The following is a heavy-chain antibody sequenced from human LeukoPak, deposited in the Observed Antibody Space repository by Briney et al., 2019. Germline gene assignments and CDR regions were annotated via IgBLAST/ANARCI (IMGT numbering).Heavy chain of an antibody. CDR3: TPEGLRGAISSDFGD. J-gene: IGHJ4*02. CDR1: GFTFSSYW. CDR2: IKQDGSEK. D-gene: IGHD3-10*01. V-gene: IGHV3-7*03. Sequence: GGSLRLSCAASGFTFSSYWMSWVRQAPGKGLEWVANIKQDGSEKYYVDSVKGRFTISRDNAKNSLYLQMNSLRAEDTAVYYCTPEGLRGAISSDFGDWGQGTLVTVSS.